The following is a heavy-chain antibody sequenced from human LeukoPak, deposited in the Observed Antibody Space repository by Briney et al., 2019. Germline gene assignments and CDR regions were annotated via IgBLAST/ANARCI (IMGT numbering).Heavy chain of an antibody. CDR3: ARRLNSSGWYRKYYFDY. CDR1: DGSFSGYY. J-gene: IGHJ4*02. Sequence: SETLSLTCAVYDGSFSGYYWSWIRQPPGKGLEWIGEINHSGSTNYNPSLKSRVTISVDTSKNQFSLKLSSVTAADTAVYYCARRLNSSGWYRKYYFDYWGQGTLVTVSS. D-gene: IGHD6-19*01. V-gene: IGHV4-34*01. CDR2: INHSGST.